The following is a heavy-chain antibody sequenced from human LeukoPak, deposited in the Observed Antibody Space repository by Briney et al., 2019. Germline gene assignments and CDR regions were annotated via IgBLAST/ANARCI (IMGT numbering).Heavy chain of an antibody. J-gene: IGHJ4*02. D-gene: IGHD5-18*01. CDR3: ARAVTSMDGY. V-gene: IGHV3-7*03. Sequence: GGSLRLSCAASGFAFSSYWMTWVRQAPGKGLGVVASLNEDGSKISYVGSVKGRFTISRDNAQNSLYLQMNSLTAEDTAVYYCARAVTSMDGYWGQGTLVTVSS. CDR1: GFAFSSYW. CDR2: LNEDGSKI.